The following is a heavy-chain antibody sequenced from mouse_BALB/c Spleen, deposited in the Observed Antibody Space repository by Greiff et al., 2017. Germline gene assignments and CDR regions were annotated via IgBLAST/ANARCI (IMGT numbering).Heavy chain of an antibody. V-gene: IGHV1-67*01. CDR1: GYTFTDYA. Sequence: QVQLKQSGPELVRPGVSVKISCKGSGYTFTDYAMHWVKQSHAKSLEWIGVISTYSGNTNYNQKFKGKATMTVDKSSSTAYMELARLTSEDSAIYYCARKGTYYGNYGYAMDYWGQGTSVTVSS. CDR3: ARKGTYYGNYGYAMDY. CDR2: ISTYSGNT. J-gene: IGHJ4*01. D-gene: IGHD2-10*01.